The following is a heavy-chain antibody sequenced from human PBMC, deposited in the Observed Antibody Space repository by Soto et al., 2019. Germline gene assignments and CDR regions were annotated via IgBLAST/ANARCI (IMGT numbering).Heavy chain of an antibody. CDR3: AKGGATLGVYYYYYMDV. J-gene: IGHJ6*03. Sequence: GGSLRLSCAASGFTFSSYAMSWVRQAPGKGLEWVADITGGGRSTYYADSVMGRFTISRDNSKNTLYLQMNSLRAEDTAVFYCAKGGATLGVYYYYYMDVWGKGTTVTVSS. V-gene: IGHV3-23*01. CDR2: ITGGGRST. CDR1: GFTFSSYA. D-gene: IGHD2-8*01.